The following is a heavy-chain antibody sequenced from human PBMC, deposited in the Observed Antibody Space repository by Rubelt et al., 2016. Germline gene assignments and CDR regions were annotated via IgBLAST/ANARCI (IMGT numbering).Heavy chain of an antibody. CDR2: INNSGST. CDR3: ARARGRYGMDV. V-gene: IGHV4-34*01. CDR1: GGSFSGYY. J-gene: IGHJ6*02. D-gene: IGHD1-26*01. Sequence: QVQLQQWGAGLLKPSETLSLTCAVYGGSFSGYYWSWIRQPPGTWLEWIGEINNSGSTNYNPSLKSRVTRSVDRCSNQVSLKLSSVTAAETAVYYCARARGRYGMDVWGQGTTVTVSS.